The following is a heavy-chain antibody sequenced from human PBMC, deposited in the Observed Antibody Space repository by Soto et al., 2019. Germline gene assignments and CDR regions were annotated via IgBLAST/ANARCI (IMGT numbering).Heavy chain of an antibody. CDR3: ARQELDIVVVVAATALDAFDI. J-gene: IGHJ3*02. V-gene: IGHV4-39*01. Sequence: SETLSLTCTVSGGSISSSSYYWGWIRQPPGKGLEWIGSIYYSGSTYYNPSLKSRVTISVDTSKNQFSLKLSSVTAADTAVYYCARQELDIVVVVAATALDAFDIWGQGTMVT. CDR1: GGSISSSSYY. D-gene: IGHD2-15*01. CDR2: IYYSGST.